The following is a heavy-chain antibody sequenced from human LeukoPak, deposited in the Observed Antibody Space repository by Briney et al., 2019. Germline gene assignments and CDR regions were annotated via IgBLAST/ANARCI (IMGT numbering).Heavy chain of an antibody. CDR1: GFTFSSYW. D-gene: IGHD2-15*01. Sequence: HPGGSLRLSCAASGFTFSSYWMSWVRQAPGKGLEWVANIKQDGSEKYYVDSVKGRFTISRDNAKNSLYLQMNSLRAEDTAVYYCAPLGYCSGGSCYLGDYWGQGTLVTVSS. CDR2: IKQDGSEK. J-gene: IGHJ4*02. V-gene: IGHV3-7*01. CDR3: APLGYCSGGSCYLGDY.